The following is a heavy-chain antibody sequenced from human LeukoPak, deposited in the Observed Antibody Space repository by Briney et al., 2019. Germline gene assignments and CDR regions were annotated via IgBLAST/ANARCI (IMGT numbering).Heavy chain of an antibody. D-gene: IGHD3-3*01. CDR3: ARDTARITIFGVAKYMDV. V-gene: IGHV1-2*02. J-gene: IGHJ6*03. CDR1: GYTFIDYY. Sequence: ASVKVSSTPSGYTFIDYYMHWVRQAPGQGLEWMGWINPNSGDTKYAQKFQGRVTMTRDTSISTAYMELSRLRSDDMAVYYCARDTARITIFGVAKYMDVWGKGTTVTVSS. CDR2: INPNSGDT.